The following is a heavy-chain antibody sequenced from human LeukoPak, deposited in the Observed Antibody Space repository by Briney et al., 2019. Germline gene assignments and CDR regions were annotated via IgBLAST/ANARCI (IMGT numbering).Heavy chain of an antibody. CDR2: IYYSGST. Sequence: PSETLSLTCTVSGGSISSGDYYWRWIRQPPGKGLEWIGYIYYSGSTYYNPSLKSRVTISVDTSKNQFSLKLSSVTAADTAVYYCAREEAGIVVVPAARGHAFDIWGQGTMVTVSS. CDR1: GGSISSGDYY. V-gene: IGHV4-30-4*08. D-gene: IGHD2-2*01. CDR3: AREEAGIVVVPAARGHAFDI. J-gene: IGHJ3*02.